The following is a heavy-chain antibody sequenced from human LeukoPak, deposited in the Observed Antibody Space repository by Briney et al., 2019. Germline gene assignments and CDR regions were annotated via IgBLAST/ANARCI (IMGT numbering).Heavy chain of an antibody. D-gene: IGHD6-6*01. Sequence: QPGGSLRLSCVASGFTFRSYWMSWVRQAPGQGLEWVANIDQDESVKHYVDSVKGRFTISRDNAKNSLYLQMKSLRAEDTAVYYCARETLAARMFDYWGQGALVTVSS. V-gene: IGHV3-7*01. CDR3: ARETLAARMFDY. J-gene: IGHJ4*02. CDR1: GFTFRSYW. CDR2: IDQDESVK.